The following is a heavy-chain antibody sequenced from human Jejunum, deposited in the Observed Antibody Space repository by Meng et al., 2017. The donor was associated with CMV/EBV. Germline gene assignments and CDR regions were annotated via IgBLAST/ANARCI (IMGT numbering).Heavy chain of an antibody. Sequence: SGVSLKTGAMCGSWVRQAPGEALEWLALVDWDDDKYYSTSLRTRLTISKDTSKNQVVLTMSNMDPVDTGTYYCARTKGGRGFIDFWGQGTLVTVSS. J-gene: IGHJ4*02. V-gene: IGHV2-70*18. D-gene: IGHD2-15*01. CDR2: VDWDDDK. CDR1: GVSLKTGAMC. CDR3: ARTKGGRGFIDF.